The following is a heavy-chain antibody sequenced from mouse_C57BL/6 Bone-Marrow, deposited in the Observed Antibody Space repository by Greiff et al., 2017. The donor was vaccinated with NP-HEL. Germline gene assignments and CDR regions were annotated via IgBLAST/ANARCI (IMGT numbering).Heavy chain of an antibody. CDR1: GFTFSSYG. Sequence: VQLKESGGDLVKPGGSLKLSCAASGFTFSSYGMSWVRQTPDKRLEWVATISSGGSYTYYPDSVKGRFTISRDNAKNTLYLQMSSLKSGDTAMYYCAITTVVASAYWGQGTLVTVSA. D-gene: IGHD1-1*01. V-gene: IGHV5-6*01. CDR3: AITTVVASAY. CDR2: ISSGGSYT. J-gene: IGHJ3*01.